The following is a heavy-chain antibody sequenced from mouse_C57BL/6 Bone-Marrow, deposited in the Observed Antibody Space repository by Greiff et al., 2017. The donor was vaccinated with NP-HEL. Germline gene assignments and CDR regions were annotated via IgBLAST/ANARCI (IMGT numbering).Heavy chain of an antibody. CDR3: ARDWVYGLFAY. CDR2: ISDGGSYT. V-gene: IGHV5-4*01. Sequence: DVKLVESGGGLVKPGGSLKLSCAASGFTFSSYAMSWVRQTPEKRLEWVATISDGGSYTYYPDNVKGRFTISRDNAKNNLYLQMSHLKSEDTAMYYCARDWVYGLFAYWGQGTLVTVSA. CDR1: GFTFSSYA. D-gene: IGHD1-1*02. J-gene: IGHJ3*01.